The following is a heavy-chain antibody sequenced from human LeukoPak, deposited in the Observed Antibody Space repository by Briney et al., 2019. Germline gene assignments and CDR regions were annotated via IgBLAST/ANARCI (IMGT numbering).Heavy chain of an antibody. D-gene: IGHD3-22*01. CDR1: GYSISSGYY. Sequence: PSETLSLTCTVSGYSISSGYYWGWIRQPPGKGLEWIGSIYHSGSTYYNPSLKSRVTISVDTSKNQFSLKLSSVTAADTAIYYCARGSVPAHSDSSGYPPDYWGQGTLVTVSS. CDR2: IYHSGST. V-gene: IGHV4-38-2*02. CDR3: ARGSVPAHSDSSGYPPDY. J-gene: IGHJ4*02.